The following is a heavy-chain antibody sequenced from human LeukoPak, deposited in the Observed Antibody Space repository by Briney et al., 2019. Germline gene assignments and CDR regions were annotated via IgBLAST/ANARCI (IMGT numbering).Heavy chain of an antibody. J-gene: IGHJ4*02. D-gene: IGHD3-16*01. CDR1: RFTFSNYW. Sequence: GSLRLSCAVSRFTFSNYWMNWVRQAPGKGLEWVANIKEDGSQKYYVESVKGRFTVSRDNAKNSVYLQMSSLRDEDTAVYYCARGLNTSPGVDYWGQGTLVTVSS. CDR3: ARGLNTSPGVDY. CDR2: IKEDGSQK. V-gene: IGHV3-7*01.